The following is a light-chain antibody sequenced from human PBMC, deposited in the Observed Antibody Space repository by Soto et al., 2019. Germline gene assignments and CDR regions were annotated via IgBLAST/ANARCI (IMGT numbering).Light chain of an antibody. J-gene: IGLJ1*01. CDR1: GSDVGGYRY. Sequence: QSVLTQPASVSGSPGQSIAISCTGTGSDVGGYRYVSWYQQHPGKAPKLIIYDVSNRPSGVSDRFSGSKSGNTASLTISGLQSEDEADYYCDSYTSSSSYVFGTGTGVPVL. V-gene: IGLV2-14*01. CDR3: DSYTSSSSYV. CDR2: DVS.